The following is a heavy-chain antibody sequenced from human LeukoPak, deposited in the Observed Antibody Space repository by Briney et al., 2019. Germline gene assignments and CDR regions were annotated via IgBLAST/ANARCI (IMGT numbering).Heavy chain of an antibody. J-gene: IGHJ4*02. CDR3: AKGTIVVPAASEDYFDY. CDR1: GFTFSSYS. CDR2: ISSSSSTI. V-gene: IGHV3-48*01. Sequence: RPGGSLRLSCAASGFTFSSYSMNWVRQAPGKGLEWVSYISSSSSTIYYADSVKGRFTISRDNSKNTLYLQMNSLRAEDTAVYYCAKGTIVVPAASEDYFDYWGQGTLVTVSS. D-gene: IGHD2-2*01.